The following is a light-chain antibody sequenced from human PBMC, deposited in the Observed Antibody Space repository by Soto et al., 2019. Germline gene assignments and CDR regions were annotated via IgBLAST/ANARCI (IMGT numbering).Light chain of an antibody. CDR3: QQYYMTPLT. J-gene: IGKJ5*01. CDR2: WAS. V-gene: IGKV4-1*01. CDR1: QSLFFSSNSKNY. Sequence: DIVVTQSPDSLAVSLGERATINCKSSQSLFFSSNSKNYLAWYQKKPGQRPKLLISWASTRESGVPDRFSGSGSGTDFTLTIPSLPPDAAAAYSCQQYYMTPLTLGQGTRLETK.